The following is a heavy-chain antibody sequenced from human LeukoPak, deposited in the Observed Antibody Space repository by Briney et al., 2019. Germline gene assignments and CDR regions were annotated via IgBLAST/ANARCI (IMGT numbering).Heavy chain of an antibody. D-gene: IGHD6-19*01. CDR2: ISYDGSNK. CDR3: ARGEIRGQWLDWFDP. V-gene: IGHV3-30*03. CDR1: GFTFSSYG. J-gene: IGHJ5*02. Sequence: GGSLRLSCAASGFTFSSYGMHWVRQAPGKGLEWVAVISYDGSNKYYADSVKGRFTISRDNSKNTLYLQMNSLRAEDTAVYYCARGEIRGQWLDWFDPWGQGTLVTVSS.